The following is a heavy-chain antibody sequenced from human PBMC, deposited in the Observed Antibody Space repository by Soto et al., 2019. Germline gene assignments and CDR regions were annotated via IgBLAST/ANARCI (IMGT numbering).Heavy chain of an antibody. Sequence: SETLSLTCTVSGGSISSSSYYWGWIRQPPGKGLEWIGSIYYSGSTYYNPSLKSRVTISVDTSKNQFSLKLSAVTAADTAVYYCARRNWGSTTPFRYFDWLGPRSHDAFDIWGQGTMVTVSS. J-gene: IGHJ3*02. CDR2: IYYSGST. CDR3: ARRNWGSTTPFRYFDWLGPRSHDAFDI. D-gene: IGHD3-9*01. V-gene: IGHV4-39*01. CDR1: GGSISSSSYY.